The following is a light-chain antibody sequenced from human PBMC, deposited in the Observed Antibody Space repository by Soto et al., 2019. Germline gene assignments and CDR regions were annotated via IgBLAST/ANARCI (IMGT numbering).Light chain of an antibody. CDR2: ENA. V-gene: IGLV2-23*01. Sequence: QSALTQPASVSGSPGQSITISCTGTSYDIGSYNLVSWYQQHPGKAPKLLIYENAKRPSGVSNRFSGSKAGNTASLTISGLQAGDEADYYCCSYASSGSVVFGAGTKVTVL. CDR3: CSYASSGSVV. J-gene: IGLJ1*01. CDR1: SYDIGSYNL.